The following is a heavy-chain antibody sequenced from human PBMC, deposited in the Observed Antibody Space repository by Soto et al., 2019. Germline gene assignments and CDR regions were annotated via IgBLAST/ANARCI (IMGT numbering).Heavy chain of an antibody. CDR1: GFPFSDYV. V-gene: IGHV3-30*14. CDR2: MTYDGATE. CDR3: ARXXXXXXVNDA. J-gene: IGHJ3*01. Sequence: ESGGGVVQPGRSLRLSCAASGFPFSDYVIHWVRQAAGKGLEWVASMTYDGATEYYADSVKGRFTVSRDNSKRTLSLQMNXXXXXXTAVYYCARXXXXXXVNDA.